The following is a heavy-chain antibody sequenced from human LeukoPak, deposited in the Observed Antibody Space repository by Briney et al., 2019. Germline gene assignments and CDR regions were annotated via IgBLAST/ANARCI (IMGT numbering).Heavy chain of an antibody. V-gene: IGHV4-34*01. Sequence: SETLSLTCAVYGGSFSGYYWSWIRRPPGKGLEWIGETNHSGSTNYNPSLKSRVTISVDTSKNQFSLKLSSVTAADTAVYYCARGRESSSWYIGTDNWFDPWGQGTLVTVSS. CDR3: ARGRESSSWYIGTDNWFDP. CDR1: GGSFSGYY. J-gene: IGHJ5*02. CDR2: TNHSGST. D-gene: IGHD6-13*01.